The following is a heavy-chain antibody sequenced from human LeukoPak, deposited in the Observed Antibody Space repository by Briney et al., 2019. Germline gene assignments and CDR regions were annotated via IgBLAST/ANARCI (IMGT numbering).Heavy chain of an antibody. Sequence: GGSLRLSCAASGFTFSDYYMSWIRQAPGKGLEWVSYISSSVSTIYYADSVKGRFTISRDNAKNSLYLQMNSLRAEDTAVYYCARRCDTYAFDIWGQGTMVTVSS. V-gene: IGHV3-11*04. CDR3: ARRCDTYAFDI. D-gene: IGHD2-2*02. J-gene: IGHJ3*02. CDR2: ISSSVSTI. CDR1: GFTFSDYY.